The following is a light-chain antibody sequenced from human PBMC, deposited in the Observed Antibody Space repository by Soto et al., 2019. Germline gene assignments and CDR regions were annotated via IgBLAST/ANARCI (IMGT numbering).Light chain of an antibody. CDR1: QVITND. J-gene: IGKJ1*01. CDR2: KTS. Sequence: DIQMTQFPSTLSAYVGDRLSITCRASQVITNDLGWYQQRPGKAPTFLIYKTSTLETGVPSRFSGSGFGTEFTLTISGLQPEDSATYYCQQYERYSTFGQGTKVDIK. CDR3: QQYERYST. V-gene: IGKV1-5*03.